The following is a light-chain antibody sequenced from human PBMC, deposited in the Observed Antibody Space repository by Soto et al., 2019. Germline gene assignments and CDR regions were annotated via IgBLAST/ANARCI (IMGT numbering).Light chain of an antibody. V-gene: IGKV3-20*01. CDR3: QQYGISPT. CDR1: QSVSSNY. J-gene: IGKJ1*01. CDR2: DVS. Sequence: DIVLTQSPGTLSLSPGERATLSCRSSQSVSSNYLAWYQQKPDQAPRLVIYDVSGRATGIPDRFSGSGSGTEFTLTISRLEPDDSEVYYCQQYGISPTFGQGTKVEIK.